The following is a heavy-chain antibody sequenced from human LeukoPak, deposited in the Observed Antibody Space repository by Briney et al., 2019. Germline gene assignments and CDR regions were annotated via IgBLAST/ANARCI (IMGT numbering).Heavy chain of an antibody. CDR3: ARSGIAVAGTDAFDI. D-gene: IGHD6-19*01. Sequence: PGGSLRLSCAASGFTFSSYAMTWVRQAPGEGLGWVSAISPSGGDTYYADSVQGRFSISRDDSKNTLYLQMNSLRAEDTAVYYCARSGIAVAGTDAFDIWGQGTMVTVSS. CDR2: ISPSGGDT. V-gene: IGHV3-23*01. J-gene: IGHJ3*02. CDR1: GFTFSSYA.